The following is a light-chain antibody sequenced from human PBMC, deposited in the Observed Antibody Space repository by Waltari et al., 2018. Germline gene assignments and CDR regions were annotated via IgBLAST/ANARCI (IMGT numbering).Light chain of an antibody. CDR2: QVS. CDR3: YSYTTSGIYV. V-gene: IGLV2-18*02. Sequence: QSALTQPPSVSGSPGQSVTISSARPHSDVGFYNRVSWYQQSPGTAPKLIVYQVSNRPSGVPDRFSGSKSGSTASLTISGLQAEDEADYYCYSYTTSGIYVFGTGTKVSVL. J-gene: IGLJ1*01. CDR1: HSDVGFYNR.